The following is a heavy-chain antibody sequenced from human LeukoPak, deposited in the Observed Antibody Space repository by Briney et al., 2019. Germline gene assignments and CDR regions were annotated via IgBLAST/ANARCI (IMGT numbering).Heavy chain of an antibody. CDR2: LSYQGTAE. V-gene: IGHV3-30*18. CDR1: GFPFSLYG. J-gene: IGHJ4*02. D-gene: IGHD2-21*01. Sequence: PGRSLRLSCAASGFPFSLYGMQWVRQAPGKGLEWVAYLSYQGTAENYADSVKGRFTISRDNSKNTLYLQMSSLTAEDTALYYCAKKGADAYCGGGSCFDYWGQGTLATVSS. CDR3: AKKGADAYCGGGSCFDY.